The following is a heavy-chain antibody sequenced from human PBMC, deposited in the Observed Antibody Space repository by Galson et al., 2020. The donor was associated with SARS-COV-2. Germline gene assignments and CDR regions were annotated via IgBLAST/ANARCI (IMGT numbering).Heavy chain of an antibody. J-gene: IGHJ4*02. CDR1: GGSISSSSYY. CDR3: ARHLVDVVVAATTSFDY. D-gene: IGHD2-15*01. Sequence: SVTLSLTCTVSGGSISSSSYYWGWIRQPPGKGLEWIGSIYYSGSTYYNPSLKSRVTISVDTSKNQFSLKLSSVTAADTAVYYCARHLVDVVVAATTSFDYWGQGTLVTVSS. CDR2: IYYSGST. V-gene: IGHV4-39*01.